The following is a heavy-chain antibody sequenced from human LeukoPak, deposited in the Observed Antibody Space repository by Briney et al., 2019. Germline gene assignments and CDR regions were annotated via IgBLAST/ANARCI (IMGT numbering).Heavy chain of an antibody. Sequence: GGSLRLSCAVSRFTFNTYWMSWVRQAPGKGLEWVATIKRDGTEKYYVDPVKGRFTISRDNAKNSLYLQMNSLRVEDTAVYYCAKAGDRYYYDSSGYYYYTNWGQGTLVTVSS. D-gene: IGHD3-22*01. CDR3: AKAGDRYYYDSSGYYYYTN. CDR2: IKRDGTEK. J-gene: IGHJ4*02. V-gene: IGHV3-7*03. CDR1: RFTFNTYW.